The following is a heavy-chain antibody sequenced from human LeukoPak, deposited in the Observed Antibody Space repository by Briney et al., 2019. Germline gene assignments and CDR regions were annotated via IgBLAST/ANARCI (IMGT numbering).Heavy chain of an antibody. CDR1: CGPISSGSYC. CDR2: IYTSGST. Sequence: LSETLSLTCTASCGPISSGSYCWSWIRQPAGKGLEWIGRIYTSGSTNYNPSLKSRVTISVDTSKNQFSLKLSSVTAADTAVYYCARDRYYYYYMDVWGKGTTVTVSS. J-gene: IGHJ6*03. V-gene: IGHV4-61*02. CDR3: ARDRYYYYYMDV.